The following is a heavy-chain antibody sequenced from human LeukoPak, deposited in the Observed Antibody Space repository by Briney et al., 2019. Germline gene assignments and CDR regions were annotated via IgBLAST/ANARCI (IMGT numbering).Heavy chain of an antibody. CDR2: INPTGGST. J-gene: IGHJ4*02. Sequence: EASVKVSCKASGYTFTSYYMHWVRQAPGQGLEWMGLINPTGGSTGYAQKFQGRVTITRNTSISTAYMELSSLRSEDTAVYYCARAVTVDYFDYWGQGTLVTVSS. CDR3: ARAVTVDYFDY. CDR1: GYTFTSYY. V-gene: IGHV1-46*01. D-gene: IGHD4-23*01.